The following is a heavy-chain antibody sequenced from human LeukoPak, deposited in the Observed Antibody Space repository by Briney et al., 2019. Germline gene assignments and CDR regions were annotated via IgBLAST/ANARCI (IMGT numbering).Heavy chain of an antibody. V-gene: IGHV3-11*01. Sequence: SGGSLRLSCAASGFTFSDYYMSWIRQAPGKGLEWVSYISSSGSTIYYADSVKGRFTISRDNSKNTLYLQMNSLRAEDTAVYYCAKSSFGWFGTVDYWGQGTLVTVSS. CDR2: ISSSGSTI. D-gene: IGHD3-10*01. CDR1: GFTFSDYY. J-gene: IGHJ4*02. CDR3: AKSSFGWFGTVDY.